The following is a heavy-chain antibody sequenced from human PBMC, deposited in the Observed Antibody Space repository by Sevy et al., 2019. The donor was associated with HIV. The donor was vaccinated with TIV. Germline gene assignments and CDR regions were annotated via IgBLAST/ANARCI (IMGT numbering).Heavy chain of an antibody. J-gene: IGHJ3*02. CDR2: ISYDGSNQ. CDR1: GLAFSSYA. V-gene: IGHV3-30*04. CDR3: ARFPPERAFDI. Sequence: SLRLSCAASGLAFSSYAMHWVHQAPDKGLEWVAVISYDGSNQDYADSVKGRFTISRDNSKNTLYLQMNSLRVEDTAVYYCARFPPERAFDIWGQGTMVTVSS.